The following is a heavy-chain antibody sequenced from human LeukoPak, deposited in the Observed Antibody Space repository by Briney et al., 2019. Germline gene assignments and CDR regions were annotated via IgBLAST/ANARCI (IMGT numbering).Heavy chain of an antibody. D-gene: IGHD6-19*01. Sequence: GGSLRLSCAASGFTFSSYTMNWVRQTPGKGLEWVANIKRDGSEKYYVDSVKGRFTISRDNAKNSLDLQMNSLRVEDTAVYYCARLGPASSGWPESFDYWGQGTLVTVSS. CDR3: ARLGPASSGWPESFDY. CDR1: GFTFSSYT. V-gene: IGHV3-7*03. J-gene: IGHJ4*02. CDR2: IKRDGSEK.